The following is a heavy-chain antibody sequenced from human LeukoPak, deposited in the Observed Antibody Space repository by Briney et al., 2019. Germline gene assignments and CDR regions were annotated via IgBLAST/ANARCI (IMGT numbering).Heavy chain of an antibody. J-gene: IGHJ4*02. D-gene: IGHD3-10*01. CDR2: ISGSGGST. CDR3: AKATTYYGSGSYYILDY. CDR1: GFTFSSYA. V-gene: IGHV3-23*01. Sequence: GGSLRLSCATSGFTFSSYAMSWVRQAPGKGLEWVSGISGSGGSTYYADSVKGRFTISRDNSKNTLYLQMNSLRAEDTAVYYCAKATTYYGSGSYYILDYWGQGTLVTVPS.